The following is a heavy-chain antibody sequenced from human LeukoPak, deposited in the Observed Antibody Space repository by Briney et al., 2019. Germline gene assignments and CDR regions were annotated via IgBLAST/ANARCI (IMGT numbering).Heavy chain of an antibody. D-gene: IGHD4/OR15-4a*01. CDR2: IYYGRTT. CDR3: VRHDGRGGATMGALDS. J-gene: IGHJ4*02. V-gene: IGHV4-39*01. CDR1: GDSISSSSHH. Sequence: SETLSLTCTVSGDSISSSSHHWGWIRQSPGKGLEWIGSIYYGRTTYYNPSLNNRVSISVVTSKNQFSLQLNSMSAADTAVYYCVRHDGRGGATMGALDSWGQGSLVTVSS.